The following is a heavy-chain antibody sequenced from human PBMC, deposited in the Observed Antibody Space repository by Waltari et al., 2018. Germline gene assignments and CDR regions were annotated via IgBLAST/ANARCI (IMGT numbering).Heavy chain of an antibody. CDR2: IYHDGTS. V-gene: IGHV4-39*07. CDR3: ARPGSSSPYYWFNP. D-gene: IGHD6-13*01. CDR1: GGAISGRCYY. J-gene: IGHJ5*02. Sequence: QLQLQESGPGQVEPSGTLSLHCTVSGGAISGRCYYWGWLRQPPGKEVEWIASIYHDGTSYYTPSLKSRVTISVDTFKNTFSLTVNSVTAADTAIYYCARPGSSSPYYWFNPWGQGTLVTVAP.